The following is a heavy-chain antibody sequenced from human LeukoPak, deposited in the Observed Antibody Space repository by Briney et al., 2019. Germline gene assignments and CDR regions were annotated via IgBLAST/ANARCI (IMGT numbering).Heavy chain of an antibody. Sequence: GGSLRLSCAASGFTFSSYGMHWVRQAPGKGLEWVAVIWYDGSNKYYADSVKGRFTISRDNSKNTLYLQMNSLRAEDTAVYYCARDRVYSYGYISYYFDYWGRGTLVTVSS. V-gene: IGHV3-33*01. J-gene: IGHJ4*02. D-gene: IGHD5-18*01. CDR1: GFTFSSYG. CDR3: ARDRVYSYGYISYYFDY. CDR2: IWYDGSNK.